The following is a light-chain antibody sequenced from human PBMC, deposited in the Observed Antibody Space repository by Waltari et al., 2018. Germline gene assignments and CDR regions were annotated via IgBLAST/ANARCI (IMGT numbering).Light chain of an antibody. CDR2: DAS. CDR1: QDIRNY. CDR3: QQYDDLPPLT. J-gene: IGKJ4*01. Sequence: DIQMTQSPSSLSASVGDRVTITCQASQDIRNYLNWYQQKPGKAPKLLIYDASNLETGVPSRFSGRGSGTDFTLTISSLQPEDIATYYCQQYDDLPPLTFGGGTKVEIK. V-gene: IGKV1-33*01.